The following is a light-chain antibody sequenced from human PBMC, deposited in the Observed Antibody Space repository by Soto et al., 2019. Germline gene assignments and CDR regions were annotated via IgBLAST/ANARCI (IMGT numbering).Light chain of an antibody. CDR1: GSDIGAYKY. Sequence: QSALTQPASVSGFLGQWITISCTGTGSDIGAYKYVSWYQRDPGKAPKLMIYDVSNRPSGVSSRFSGSKSGNTASLTISGLQTEDEADYYCSSYTSTSPYVFGTGTKVTVL. V-gene: IGLV2-14*01. J-gene: IGLJ1*01. CDR2: DVS. CDR3: SSYTSTSPYV.